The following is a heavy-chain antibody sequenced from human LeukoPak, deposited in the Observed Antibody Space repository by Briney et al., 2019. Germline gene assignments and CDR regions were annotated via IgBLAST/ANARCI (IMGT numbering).Heavy chain of an antibody. J-gene: IGHJ4*02. D-gene: IGHD4-17*01. Sequence: PGGSLRLSCAASGFTFSSYEMNWARQAPGKGLEWVSYISSSGSTIYYADSVKGRLTISRDNAKNSLYLQMNSLRAEDTAVYYCARDLNYGDYEDYFDYWGQGTLVTVSS. CDR1: GFTFSSYE. CDR2: ISSSGSTI. V-gene: IGHV3-48*03. CDR3: ARDLNYGDYEDYFDY.